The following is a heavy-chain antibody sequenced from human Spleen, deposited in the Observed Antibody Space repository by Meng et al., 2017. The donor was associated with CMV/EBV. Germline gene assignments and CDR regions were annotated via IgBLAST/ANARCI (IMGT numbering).Heavy chain of an antibody. CDR2: IYTSGST. Sequence: GGSLRLSCAASGFTVSNNYMNWVRQAPGKGLEWVSVIYTSGSTYHADSVKGRFTISRDSSKKTVYLQMNSLRAEDTAVYYCAKDHFQSPYSVPTRDDYYGMDVWGQGTTVTVSS. J-gene: IGHJ6*02. CDR3: AKDHFQSPYSVPTRDDYYGMDV. D-gene: IGHD4-11*01. CDR1: GFTVSNNY. V-gene: IGHV3-66*03.